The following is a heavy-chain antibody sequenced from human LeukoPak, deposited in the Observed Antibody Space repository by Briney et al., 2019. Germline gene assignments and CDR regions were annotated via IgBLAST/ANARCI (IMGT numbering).Heavy chain of an antibody. Sequence: GASVKVSCKASGGTFSSYAISWVRQAPGQGLEWMGRIIPILGIANYAQKFQGRVTITADKSTSTAYMELSSLRSEDTAVYYCARDLSGRWLQSAPFDYWGQGTLVTVSS. CDR2: IIPILGIA. D-gene: IGHD5-24*01. J-gene: IGHJ4*02. V-gene: IGHV1-69*04. CDR3: ARDLSGRWLQSAPFDY. CDR1: GGTFSSYA.